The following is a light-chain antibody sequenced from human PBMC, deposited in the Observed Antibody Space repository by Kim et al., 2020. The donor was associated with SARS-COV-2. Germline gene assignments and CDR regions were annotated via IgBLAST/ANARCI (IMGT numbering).Light chain of an antibody. V-gene: IGLV2-11*01. Sequence: GQSVTISWTGTSSDVGGYNYVSWYQLHPGKAPKLMIYAVTERPSGVPDRFSGSKSGNTAFLTISGLQAEDEADYYCSSYAGSSSLLFGGGTQLTVL. J-gene: IGLJ3*02. CDR2: AVT. CDR1: SSDVGGYNY. CDR3: SSYAGSSSLL.